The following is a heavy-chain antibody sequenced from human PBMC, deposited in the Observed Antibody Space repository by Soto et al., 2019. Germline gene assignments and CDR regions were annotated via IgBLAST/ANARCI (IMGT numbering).Heavy chain of an antibody. CDR3: ARRSSSSLGSLFDP. CDR2: MYDTGNK. CDR1: GGSISSSTYY. D-gene: IGHD6-6*01. J-gene: IGHJ5*02. V-gene: IGHV4-39*01. Sequence: PSETLSLTCTVSGGSISSSTYYWDWIRQPPGKGLEWIVAMYDTGNKNYNPSLESRVTMSVDTSKNQFSLKLSSVTPTDTAVYYCARRSSSSLGSLFDPWGRGILVTVSS.